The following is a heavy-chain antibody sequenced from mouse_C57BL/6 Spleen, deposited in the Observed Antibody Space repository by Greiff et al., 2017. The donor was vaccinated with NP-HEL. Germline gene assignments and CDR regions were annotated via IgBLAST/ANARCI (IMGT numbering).Heavy chain of an antibody. J-gene: IGHJ2*01. CDR2: ISYSGST. CDR3: ARGNWAYFDY. CDR1: GYSITSGYD. Sequence: DVMLVESGPGMVKPSQSLSLTCTVTGYSITSGYDWHWIRHFPGNKLEWMGYISYSGSTNYNPSLKSRISITHDTSKNHFFLKLNSVTTEDTATYYCARGNWAYFDYWGQGTTLTVSS. V-gene: IGHV3-1*01. D-gene: IGHD4-1*01.